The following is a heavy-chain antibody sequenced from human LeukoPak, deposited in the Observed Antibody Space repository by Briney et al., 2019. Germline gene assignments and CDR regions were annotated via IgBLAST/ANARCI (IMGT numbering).Heavy chain of an antibody. CDR2: INPNSGGT. CDR3: ARQDSGYDNIDY. D-gene: IGHD5-12*01. CDR1: GYTFTGYY. J-gene: IGHJ4*02. V-gene: IGHV1-2*02. Sequence: ASVKVSCKASGYTFTGYYMHWVRQAPGQGLEWMGWINPNSGGTNYAQKFQGRVTMTRDTSISTACMELSRLRSDDTAVYYCARQDSGYDNIDYWGQGTLVTVSS.